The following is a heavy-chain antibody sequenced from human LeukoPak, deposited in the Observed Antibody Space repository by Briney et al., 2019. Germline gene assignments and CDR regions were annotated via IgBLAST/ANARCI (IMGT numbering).Heavy chain of an antibody. V-gene: IGHV1-2*02. CDR3: ATLYTAIRNWFDH. Sequence: ASVKVSCKASGYTFTGYYMHWVRQAPGQGLEWMGWINPNSGGTNYAQKFQGRVTMTRDTSISTAYMELSRLRSDDTAVYYCATLYTAIRNWFDHWGQGTLVTVSS. J-gene: IGHJ5*02. D-gene: IGHD5-18*01. CDR2: INPNSGGT. CDR1: GYTFTGYY.